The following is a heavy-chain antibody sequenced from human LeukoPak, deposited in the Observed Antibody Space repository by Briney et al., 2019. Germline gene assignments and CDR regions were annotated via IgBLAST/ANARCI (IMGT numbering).Heavy chain of an antibody. CDR2: ISAYDGNT. V-gene: IGHV1-18*01. CDR3: AREVLSSWSKGVSWFDP. Sequence: ASVKVSCKASGYTFTSYGISWVRQAPGQGLEWMGWISAYDGNTNYAQKLQGRVTMTTDTSTSTAYMELRSLRSDDTAVYYCAREVLSSWSKGVSWFDPWGQGTLVTVSS. CDR1: GYTFTSYG. D-gene: IGHD6-13*01. J-gene: IGHJ5*02.